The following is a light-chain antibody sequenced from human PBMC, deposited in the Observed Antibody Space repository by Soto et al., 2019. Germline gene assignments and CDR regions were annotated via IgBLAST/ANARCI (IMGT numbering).Light chain of an antibody. CDR1: SSDVGGYKY. V-gene: IGLV2-14*01. CDR3: SAYTSSSTWV. CDR2: EVS. Sequence: QSALTQPASVSGSPGQSIAISCTGSSSDVGGYKYVSWYQQYPGKAPKLMIYEVSNRPSEISKRFSGSKSGNTAFLTISGLQTDDEADYYCSAYTSSSTWVFGGGTQLTVL. J-gene: IGLJ2*01.